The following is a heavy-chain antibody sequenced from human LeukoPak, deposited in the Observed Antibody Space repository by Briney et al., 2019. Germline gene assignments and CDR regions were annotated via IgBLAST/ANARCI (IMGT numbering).Heavy chain of an antibody. J-gene: IGHJ6*01. CDR2: IDSTSRFI. V-gene: IGHV3-21*06. Sequence: GGSVSLSCAASGFSFSTYGMHWVRQAPGKGLEWVASIDSTSRFIEYTDSVKGRFTISRDNARSYLYLQMNTLRDEDTAVYYCARDPYYG. CDR3: ARDPYYG. CDR1: GFSFSTYG.